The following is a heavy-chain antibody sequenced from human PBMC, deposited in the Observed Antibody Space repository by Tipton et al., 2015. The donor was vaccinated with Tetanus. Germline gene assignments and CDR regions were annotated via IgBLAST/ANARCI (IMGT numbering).Heavy chain of an antibody. CDR1: GGSISGYY. CDR3: ARIRYYPDSSAFLSDY. D-gene: IGHD3-22*01. J-gene: IGHJ4*02. Sequence: TLSLTCTVSGGSISGYYWTWMRQPPGKGLEWLDYIYYRGETNYNPSVSSRLTISLDTSKNQVSLRLTSVTAADTAVYFCARIRYYPDSSAFLSDYWGRGIRVTVSS. V-gene: IGHV4-59*07. CDR2: IYYRGET.